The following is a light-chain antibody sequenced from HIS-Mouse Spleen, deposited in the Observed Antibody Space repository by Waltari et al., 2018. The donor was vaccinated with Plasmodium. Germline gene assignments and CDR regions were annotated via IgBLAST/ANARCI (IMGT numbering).Light chain of an antibody. CDR1: QIVSSN. V-gene: IGKV3D-15*01. CDR2: GAS. CDR3: QQYNNWSFT. J-gene: IGKJ3*01. Sequence: ELVLPQSPATLFVSPRERAPLASRASQIVSSNLAWYQQKPGQAPRLLIYGASTRATGIPDRFSGSGSGTEFTLTISRLQSEDFAVYYCQQYNNWSFTFGPGTKVDIK.